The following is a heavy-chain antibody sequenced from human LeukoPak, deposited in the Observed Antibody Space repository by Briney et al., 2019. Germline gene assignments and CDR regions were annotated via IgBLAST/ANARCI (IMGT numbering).Heavy chain of an antibody. D-gene: IGHD2-2*01. CDR2: IRSKAYGGTT. Sequence: GRSLRLSCTASGFTFGDYAMSWVRQAPGKGLEWVGFIRSKAYGGTTEYAASVKGRFTNSRDDSKSIAYLQMNSLKTEDTAVYYCRGDCSSTSCYDYWGQGTLVTVSS. CDR1: GFTFGDYA. V-gene: IGHV3-49*04. J-gene: IGHJ4*02. CDR3: RGDCSSTSCYDY.